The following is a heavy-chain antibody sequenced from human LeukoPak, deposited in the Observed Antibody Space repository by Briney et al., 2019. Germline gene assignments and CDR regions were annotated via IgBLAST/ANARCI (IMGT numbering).Heavy chain of an antibody. CDR3: ATEWLSGPRGAFDI. CDR1: GYTLTELS. Sequence: ASVKVSCKVSGYTLTELSMHWVRQAPGKGLEWMGGFDPEDGETIYAQKFQGRVTMTEDTSTDTAYMELSSLRTEDTAVYYCATEWLSGPRGAFDIWGQGTMVTVSS. CDR2: FDPEDGET. V-gene: IGHV1-24*01. J-gene: IGHJ3*02. D-gene: IGHD3-22*01.